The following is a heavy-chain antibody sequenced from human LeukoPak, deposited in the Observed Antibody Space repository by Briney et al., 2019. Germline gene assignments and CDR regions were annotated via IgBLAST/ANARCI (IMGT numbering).Heavy chain of an antibody. CDR1: GFSVTSSH. D-gene: IGHD5-24*01. CDR3: ARESAPHHGLDY. CDR2: IYSGGNT. V-gene: IGHV3-66*01. J-gene: IGHJ4*02. Sequence: PGGSLRLSCAASGFSVTSSHMSWVRQAPGKGLEWVSIIYSGGNTDYAGSMRGRFAISRDNSKNTLYLQMNSLRPEDTAVYYCARESAPHHGLDYWGQGTLVTVSS.